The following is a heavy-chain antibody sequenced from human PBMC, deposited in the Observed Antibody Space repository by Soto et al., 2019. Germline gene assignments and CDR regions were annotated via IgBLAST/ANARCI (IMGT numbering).Heavy chain of an antibody. CDR2: ISYDGSNK. CDR1: GFTFSGYG. J-gene: IGHJ4*02. V-gene: IGHV3-30*18. D-gene: IGHD3-22*01. CDR3: AKVRLGYYDSSGLKDY. Sequence: SLRLSCAASGFTFSGYGMHWVRQAPGKGLEWVAVISYDGSNKYYADSVKGRFTISRDNSKNTLYLQMNSLRAEDTAVYYCAKVRLGYYDSSGLKDYWGQGTLVTVSS.